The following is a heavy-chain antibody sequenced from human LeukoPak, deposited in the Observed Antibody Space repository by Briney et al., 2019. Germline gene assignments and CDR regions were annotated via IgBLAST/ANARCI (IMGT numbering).Heavy chain of an antibody. Sequence: PSETLSLTCAVYGGSFSGYYWSWIRQPPGKGLEWIGEINHSGSTNYNPSLKSRVTISVDTSKNQFSLKLSSVTAADTAVYYCATFRGVYVYWGQGTLVTVSS. CDR1: GGSFSGYY. D-gene: IGHD3-10*01. J-gene: IGHJ4*02. CDR3: ATFRGVYVY. V-gene: IGHV4-34*01. CDR2: INHSGST.